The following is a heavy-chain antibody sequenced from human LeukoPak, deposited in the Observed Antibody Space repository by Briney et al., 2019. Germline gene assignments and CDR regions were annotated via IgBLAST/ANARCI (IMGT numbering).Heavy chain of an antibody. CDR1: GFTFSSYA. CDR3: ATNYCDSSGYYPDFDY. J-gene: IGHJ4*02. CDR2: ISGSGRDT. V-gene: IGHV3-23*01. D-gene: IGHD3-22*01. Sequence: PGGSLRLSCAASGFTFSSYAMNWVRQAPVKGLEWVSTISGSGRDTYYADSVKGRFTISRDNSNNTLYLQMNSLRAEDTAVYYCATNYCDSSGYYPDFDYWGQGVLVTVSS.